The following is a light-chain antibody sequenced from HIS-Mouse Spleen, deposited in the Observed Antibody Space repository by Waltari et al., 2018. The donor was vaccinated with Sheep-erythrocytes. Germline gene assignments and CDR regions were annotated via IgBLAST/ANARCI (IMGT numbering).Light chain of an antibody. V-gene: IGKV1-39*01. J-gene: IGKJ2*01. CDR1: QSISSY. Sequence: DIQMTQSPSSLSASVGDRVTITCRASQSISSYLNWYQQKPGKAPKLLIYAASSLQSGVPSRFSGSGSGTDFTLTISSLQPEDFATYYCHQSSSLPYTFGQGTKLEIK. CDR3: HQSSSLPYT. CDR2: AAS.